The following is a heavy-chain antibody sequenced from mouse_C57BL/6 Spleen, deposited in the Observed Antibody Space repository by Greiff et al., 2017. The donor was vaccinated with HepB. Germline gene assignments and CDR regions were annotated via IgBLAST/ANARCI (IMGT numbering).Heavy chain of an antibody. Sequence: EVQLVESGGGLVKPGGSLKLSCAASGFTFSSYAMSWVRQTPEKRLEWVATISDGGSYTYYPDNVKGRFTISRDNAKNNLYLQMSHLKSEDTAMYYCARAIYYEKDYFDYWGQGTTLTVSS. J-gene: IGHJ2*01. V-gene: IGHV5-4*01. CDR3: ARAIYYEKDYFDY. CDR2: ISDGGSYT. D-gene: IGHD2-4*01. CDR1: GFTFSSYA.